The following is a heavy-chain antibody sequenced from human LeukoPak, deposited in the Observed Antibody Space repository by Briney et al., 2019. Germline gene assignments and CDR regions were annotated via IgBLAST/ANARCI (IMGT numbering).Heavy chain of an antibody. CDR3: ARVATMVRVPLDALDI. V-gene: IGHV3-48*03. CDR2: ISRSGSTR. Sequence: GGSLRLSCAISGFTFSACELTWVRQASGKGLEWVSYISRSGSTRYYADSVKGRFTISRDNAKNSLYLQMNSLRAGDTAVYYCARVATMVRVPLDALDIWGQGTMVSVSS. D-gene: IGHD3-10*01. J-gene: IGHJ3*02. CDR1: GFTFSACE.